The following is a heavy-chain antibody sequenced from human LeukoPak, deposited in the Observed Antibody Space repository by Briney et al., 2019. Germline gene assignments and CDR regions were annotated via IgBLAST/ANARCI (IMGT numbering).Heavy chain of an antibody. V-gene: IGHV4-39*07. D-gene: IGHD3-22*01. CDR3: ARDYYDSSGSINWFDL. J-gene: IGHJ5*02. CDR1: GGSISTSYYY. CDR2: ISYSGST. Sequence: SETLSLTCSVSGGSISTSYYYWGWIRQPPGKGLEWIGSISYSGSTYYNPSLKSRVTISMDKSKNQFSLEMTSVTAADTAVYYCARDYYDSSGSINWFDLWGQGTLVTVSS.